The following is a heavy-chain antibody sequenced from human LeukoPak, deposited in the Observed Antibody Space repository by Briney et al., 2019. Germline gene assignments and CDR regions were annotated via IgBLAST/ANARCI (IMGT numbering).Heavy chain of an antibody. D-gene: IGHD3-22*01. CDR3: ARPGGYYDSSAAFDI. J-gene: IGHJ3*02. CDR1: GGSISSSSYY. CDR2: IYYSGST. V-gene: IGHV4-39*01. Sequence: KPSETLSLTCTVSGGSISSSSYYWGWIRQPPGKGLEWIGSIYYSGSTYYNPSLKSRVTISVDTSKNQFSLKLSSVTAADTAVYYCARPGGYYDSSAAFDIWGQGTMVTVSS.